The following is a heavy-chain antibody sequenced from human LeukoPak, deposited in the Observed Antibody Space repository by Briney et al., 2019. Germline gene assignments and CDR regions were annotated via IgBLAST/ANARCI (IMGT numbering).Heavy chain of an antibody. D-gene: IGHD4-17*01. J-gene: IGHJ6*03. CDR3: ARDRGDPLGDYYHYYMDV. V-gene: IGHV3-48*01. CDR2: ISSSSSTI. CDR1: GFTFSSYS. Sequence: GGSLRLSCAASGFTFSSYSMNWVRQAPGKGLEWVSYISSSSSTIYYADSVKGRFTISRDNAKNSLYLQMNSLRAEDTAVYYCARDRGDPLGDYYHYYMDVWGKGTTVTVSS.